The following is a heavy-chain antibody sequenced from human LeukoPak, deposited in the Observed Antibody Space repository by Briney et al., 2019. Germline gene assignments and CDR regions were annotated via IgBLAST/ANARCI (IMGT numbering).Heavy chain of an antibody. J-gene: IGHJ4*02. CDR3: ARGHRGATMEVDY. CDR1: GGSISSGNYY. Sequence: SETLSLTCTVSGGSISSGNYYWSWIRKPAGKGLEWIGRIYTSGSTNYNPSLKSRVTISVDTSKNQFSLKLSSVTAADTAVYYCARGHRGATMEVDYWGQGTLVTVSS. D-gene: IGHD1-26*01. CDR2: IYTSGST. V-gene: IGHV4-61*02.